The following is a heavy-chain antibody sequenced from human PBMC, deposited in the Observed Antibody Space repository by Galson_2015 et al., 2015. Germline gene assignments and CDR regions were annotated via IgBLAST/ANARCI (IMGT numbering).Heavy chain of an antibody. CDR3: ARIYYGSGRVYYYYMDV. CDR2: ISYDGSNK. CDR1: GFTFSSYG. Sequence: SLRLSCAASGFTFSSYGMHWVRQAPGKGLGWVAVISYDGSNKYYADSVKGRFTISRDNSKNTLYLQMNSLRAEDTAVYYCARIYYGSGRVYYYYMDVWGKGTTVTVSS. V-gene: IGHV3-30*03. J-gene: IGHJ6*03. D-gene: IGHD3-10*01.